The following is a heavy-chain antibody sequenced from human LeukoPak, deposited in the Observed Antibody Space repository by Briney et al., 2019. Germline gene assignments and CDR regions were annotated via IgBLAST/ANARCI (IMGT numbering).Heavy chain of an antibody. V-gene: IGHV4-31*03. D-gene: IGHD3-22*01. J-gene: IGHJ4*02. CDR3: ARGGPTYYYDSSGQGVFDY. CDR1: GGSISSGGYY. CDR2: IYYSGST. Sequence: SETLSLTCTVSGGSISSGGYYWSWIRQHPGKGLGWIGYIYYSGSTYYNPSLKSRVTISVDTSKNQFSLKLSSVTAADTAVYYCARGGPTYYYDSSGQGVFDYWGQGTLVTVSS.